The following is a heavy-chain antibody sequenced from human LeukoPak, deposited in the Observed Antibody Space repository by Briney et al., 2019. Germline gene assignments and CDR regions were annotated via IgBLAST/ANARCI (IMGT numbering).Heavy chain of an antibody. CDR3: ARGYYDSSGYYYRGGYYFDY. J-gene: IGHJ4*02. Sequence: GGSLRLSCAASGFTFSSYWMSWVRQAPGKGLEWVANIKQDGSEKYYVDSVKGRFTISRDNAKNSLYLQMNSLRAEDTAVYYCARGYYDSSGYYYRGGYYFDYWGQGTLVTVSS. D-gene: IGHD3-22*01. CDR2: IKQDGSEK. CDR1: GFTFSSYW. V-gene: IGHV3-7*01.